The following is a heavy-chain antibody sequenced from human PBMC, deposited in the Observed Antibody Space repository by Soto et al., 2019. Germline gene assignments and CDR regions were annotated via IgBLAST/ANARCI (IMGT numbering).Heavy chain of an antibody. CDR3: ARLEGLCISASCSDS. Sequence: QVQLVQSGAEVKKPGSSVKVSCKASGGTFSSYAISWVRQAPGQGLEWMGGIIPIFGTANYAQKFQGRVKITEDESTNTAYMERRNMRSEITAVNYCARLEGLCISASCSDSWGQGTMVTVSS. J-gene: IGHJ3*01. D-gene: IGHD2-2*01. V-gene: IGHV1-69*12. CDR1: GGTFSSYA. CDR2: IIPIFGTA.